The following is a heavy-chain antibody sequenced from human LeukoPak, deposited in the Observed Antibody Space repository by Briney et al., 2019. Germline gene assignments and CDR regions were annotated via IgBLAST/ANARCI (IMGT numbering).Heavy chain of an antibody. J-gene: IGHJ5*02. Sequence: SETLSLTCTVSGYSISSGYFWGWIRQPPGKGLEWIGSIYHSGTTYYNPSLKSRVTISVDTSKNQFSLKLTSVTAADTAVYYCARGYCSSWYFNWFDPWGQGTLVTVSS. D-gene: IGHD6-13*01. CDR1: GYSISSGYF. CDR3: ARGYCSSWYFNWFDP. CDR2: IYHSGTT. V-gene: IGHV4-38-2*02.